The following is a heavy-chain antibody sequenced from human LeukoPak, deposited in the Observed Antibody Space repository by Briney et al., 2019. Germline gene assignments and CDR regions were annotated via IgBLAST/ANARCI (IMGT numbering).Heavy chain of an antibody. D-gene: IGHD6-13*01. V-gene: IGHV3-7*01. CDR3: ARVGTAPGLYFDL. J-gene: IGHJ4*01. Sequence: PGGSLRLSCAVSGFTFNNYWMNWVRQAPGKGLEWVASIRQDGNEKSYVDSLKGRFTISRDNAKNSLYLQMSSLRAEDTAVYYCARVGTAPGLYFDLWGQGTLVTVSS. CDR2: IRQDGNEK. CDR1: GFTFNNYW.